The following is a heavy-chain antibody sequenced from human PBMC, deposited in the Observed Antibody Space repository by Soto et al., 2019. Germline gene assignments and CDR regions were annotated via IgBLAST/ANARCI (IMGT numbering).Heavy chain of an antibody. J-gene: IGHJ6*02. CDR3: ARLPHSGPSGHGMDV. Sequence: SETLSLTCTVSGGSLGSYYWSWIRQPPGKGLEWIGYVFYTGRANYNASLKSRVTISVDTSKNQFSLKLSSVTAADTAVYYCARLPHSGPSGHGMDVWGQGTTVTVSS. D-gene: IGHD3-10*01. CDR2: VFYTGRA. CDR1: GGSLGSYY. V-gene: IGHV4-59*01.